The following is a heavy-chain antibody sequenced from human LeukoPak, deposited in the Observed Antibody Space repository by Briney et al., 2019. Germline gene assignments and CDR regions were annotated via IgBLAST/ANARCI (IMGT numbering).Heavy chain of an antibody. Sequence: PSETLSLTCTVSGGSISSYYWSWIRQPPGKGLEWIGYIYYSGSTNYNPSLKSRVTISVDTSKNQFSLKLSSVTAADTAVYYCARAGSYYGFEGEWAWGQGTLVTVSS. CDR3: ARAGSYYGFEGEWA. J-gene: IGHJ5*02. CDR1: GGSISSYY. V-gene: IGHV4-59*01. D-gene: IGHD3-3*01. CDR2: IYYSGST.